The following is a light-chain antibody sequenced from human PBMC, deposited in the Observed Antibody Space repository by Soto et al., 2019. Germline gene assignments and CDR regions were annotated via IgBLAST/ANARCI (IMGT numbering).Light chain of an antibody. J-gene: IGKJ1*01. CDR3: QRFNSDPPT. CDR1: QTINMY. V-gene: IGKV1-39*01. Sequence: DIQMTQSPSSLSASIGDRVTITCRASQTINMYLNWYQQTPGKAPQLLIYGASNLQSGVPSRFSGSGSGTDFTLTISSLQPDDFATYYCQRFNSDPPTFGQGTKVDIK. CDR2: GAS.